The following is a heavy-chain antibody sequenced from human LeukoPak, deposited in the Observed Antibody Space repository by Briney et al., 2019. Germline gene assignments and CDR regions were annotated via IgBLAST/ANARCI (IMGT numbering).Heavy chain of an antibody. CDR3: ARYLYYDSSGPIIGDAFDI. CDR2: IYHSGST. D-gene: IGHD3-22*01. Sequence: SETLSLTCAVSGYSISSGYYWGWIRQPPGKGLEWIGSIYHSGSTYYNPSLESRVTISVDTSKNQFSLKLSSVTAADTAVYYCARYLYYDSSGPIIGDAFDIWGQGTMVTVSS. V-gene: IGHV4-38-2*01. CDR1: GYSISSGYY. J-gene: IGHJ3*02.